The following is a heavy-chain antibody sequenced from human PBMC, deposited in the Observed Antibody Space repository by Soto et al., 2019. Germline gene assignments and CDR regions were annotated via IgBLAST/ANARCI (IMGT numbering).Heavy chain of an antibody. CDR1: GFNFSKFG. J-gene: IGHJ4*01. D-gene: IGHD1-26*01. Sequence: LRLSCAASGFNFSKFGMYWVRQAPGKGLEWVAVIWYDGSQKYYADSVKGRFTISRDNSNSTLYLQMNSLRAEDTAVYYCAKEVWGLYTFGRPLDNWGRGTLVTVSS. V-gene: IGHV3-33*06. CDR2: IWYDGSQK. CDR3: AKEVWGLYTFGRPLDN.